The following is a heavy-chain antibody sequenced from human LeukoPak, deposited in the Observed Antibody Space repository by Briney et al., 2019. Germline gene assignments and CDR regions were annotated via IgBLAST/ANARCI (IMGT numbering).Heavy chain of an antibody. J-gene: IGHJ5*02. V-gene: IGHV4-59*01. D-gene: IGHD3-3*01. CDR3: ARGHGEYYDFWSGYYTYWFDP. CDR1: GGSICSYY. Sequence: SETLSLTCTVSGGSICSYYWSWIPQPPGKGLEWIGHIYHSGSTNYNPSLKSRVTISVDTSKNQFSLKLSSVTAADTAVYYCARGHGEYYDFWSGYYTYWFDPWGQGTLVTVSS. CDR2: IYHSGST.